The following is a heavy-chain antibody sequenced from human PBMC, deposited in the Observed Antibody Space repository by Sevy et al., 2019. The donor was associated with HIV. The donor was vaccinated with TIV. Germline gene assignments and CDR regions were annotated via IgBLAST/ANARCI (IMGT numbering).Heavy chain of an antibody. Sequence: ASVKVSCKASGYTFTSYGISWVRQAPGQGLEWMGWISAYNGNTNYAQKLQGRVTMTTDTSTSTAYMELRSLRSDDTAVYYCAGDGMYSSGWYDGVDYWGQGTLVTVSS. D-gene: IGHD6-19*01. CDR3: AGDGMYSSGWYDGVDY. CDR1: GYTFTSYG. J-gene: IGHJ4*02. V-gene: IGHV1-18*01. CDR2: ISAYNGNT.